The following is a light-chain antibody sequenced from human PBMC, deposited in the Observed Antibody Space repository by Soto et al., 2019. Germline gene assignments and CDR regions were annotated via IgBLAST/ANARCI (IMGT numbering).Light chain of an antibody. V-gene: IGKV3-20*01. CDR2: GES. Sequence: EIVLTQSPGTLSLSPGERATLSCRASQSISSSYLAWYQQKPGQAPRLLIYGESSRATGIPDRFSGSGSGTDFTLTISRLAPEDFAVYYCQQYGSSRTFGQGTKVDI. CDR1: QSISSSY. J-gene: IGKJ1*01. CDR3: QQYGSSRT.